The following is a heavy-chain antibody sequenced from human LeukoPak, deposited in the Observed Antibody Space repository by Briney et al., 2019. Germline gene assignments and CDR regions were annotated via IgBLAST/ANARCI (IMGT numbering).Heavy chain of an antibody. Sequence: GGSLRLACAASGFTFSSYEMNWVRQAPGKGLEWVSYISSSGSTIYYADSVKGRFTISRDNAKNSLYLQMNSLRAEDTAVYYCARVATALVHFDYWGQGTLVTVSS. CDR1: GFTFSSYE. CDR3: ARVATALVHFDY. D-gene: IGHD5-18*01. CDR2: ISSSGSTI. J-gene: IGHJ4*02. V-gene: IGHV3-48*03.